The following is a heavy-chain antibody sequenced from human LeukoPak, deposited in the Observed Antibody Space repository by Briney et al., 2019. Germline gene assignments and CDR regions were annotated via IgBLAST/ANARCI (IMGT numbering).Heavy chain of an antibody. D-gene: IGHD5-24*01. CDR3: ARLSRDGYNFVDY. J-gene: IGHJ4*02. CDR2: IYTSGST. CDR1: GGSISSGSYY. Sequence: KPSETLSLTCTVSGGSISSGSYYWSWIRQPAGKGLEWIGRIYTSGSTNYNPSLKSRVHISVDTSKNQFSLKLSSVTAADTAVYYCARLSRDGYNFVDYWGQGTLVTVSS. V-gene: IGHV4-61*02.